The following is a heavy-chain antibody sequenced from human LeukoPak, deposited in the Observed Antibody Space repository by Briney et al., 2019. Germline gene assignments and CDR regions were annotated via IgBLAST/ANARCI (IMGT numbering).Heavy chain of an antibody. D-gene: IGHD6-13*01. CDR1: RGSISTYY. CDR3: ARGSSWWDY. J-gene: IGHJ4*02. Sequence: PSQTLSLTCTVSRGSISTYYWAWIRQPPGKGLEWIGYISYSGSTNYNPSLKSRVTVSVDTSKNQFSLKLNSVTAADAAVYYCARGSSWWDYWGQGTLVTVSS. CDR2: ISYSGST. V-gene: IGHV4-59*01.